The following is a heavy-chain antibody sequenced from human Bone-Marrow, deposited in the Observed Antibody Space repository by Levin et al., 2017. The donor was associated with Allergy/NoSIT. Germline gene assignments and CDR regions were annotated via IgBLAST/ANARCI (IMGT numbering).Heavy chain of an antibody. Sequence: GGSLRLSCAASGFTFSSYAMSWVRQAPGKGLEWVSAISGSGGSTYYADSVKGRFTISRDNSKNTLYLQMNSLRAEDTAVYYCAKHLGYCSGGSCYDSSGDYYYGMDVWGQGTTVTVSS. CDR1: GFTFSSYA. D-gene: IGHD2-15*01. CDR2: ISGSGGST. J-gene: IGHJ6*02. V-gene: IGHV3-23*01. CDR3: AKHLGYCSGGSCYDSSGDYYYGMDV.